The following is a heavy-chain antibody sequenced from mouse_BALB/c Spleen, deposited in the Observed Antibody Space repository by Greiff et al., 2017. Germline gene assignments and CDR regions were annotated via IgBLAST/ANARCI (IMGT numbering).Heavy chain of an antibody. CDR2: INPSSGYT. J-gene: IGHJ2*01. Sequence: VKLMESGAELARPGASVKMSCKASGYTFTSYTMHWVKQRPGQGLEWIGYINPSSGYTNYNQKFKDKATLTADKSSSTAYMQLSSLTSEDSAVYYCARIYYGNYPHFDYWGQGTTLTVSS. D-gene: IGHD2-1*01. CDR1: GYTFTSYT. V-gene: IGHV1-4*01. CDR3: ARIYYGNYPHFDY.